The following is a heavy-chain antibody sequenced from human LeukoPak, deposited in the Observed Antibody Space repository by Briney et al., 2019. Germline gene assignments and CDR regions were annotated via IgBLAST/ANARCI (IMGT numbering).Heavy chain of an antibody. CDR3: VALIRGLGY. CDR1: GFTFSNYG. Sequence: GRSLRLSCAASGFTFSNYGIHWVRQAPGKGLDWIGRSRNRAHSYSTEYAASVKGRFTVSRADSENSLYLQMNSLKTDDTAVYYCVALIRGLGYWGQGTLVTVSA. CDR2: SRNRAHSYST. V-gene: IGHV3-72*01. D-gene: IGHD3-10*01. J-gene: IGHJ4*02.